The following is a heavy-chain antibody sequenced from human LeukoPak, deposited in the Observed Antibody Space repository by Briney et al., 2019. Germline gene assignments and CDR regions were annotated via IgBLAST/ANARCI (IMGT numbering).Heavy chain of an antibody. V-gene: IGHV1-24*01. CDR3: ARVGQDYYDSSGYYRY. CDR2: FDPEDGET. Sequence: ASVKVSCTVSGYTLTELSMHWVRQAPGKGLEWMGGFDPEDGETIYAQKFQGRVTMTEDTSTDTAYMELSSLRSEDTAVYYCARVGQDYYDSSGYYRYWGQGTLVTVSS. J-gene: IGHJ4*02. D-gene: IGHD3-22*01. CDR1: GYTLTELS.